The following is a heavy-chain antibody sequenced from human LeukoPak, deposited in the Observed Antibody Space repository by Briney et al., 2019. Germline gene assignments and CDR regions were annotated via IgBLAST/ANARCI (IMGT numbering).Heavy chain of an antibody. J-gene: IGHJ4*02. CDR2: IYTSGST. V-gene: IGHV4-61*02. CDR3: ARDGSGWLNYFDY. Sequence: PSQTLSLTCTVSGGSISSGSYYWSWIRQPAGKGLEWIGRIYTSGSTNYYPSLKSRVTISVDTSKNQFSLKLSSVTAADTAVYYCARDGSGWLNYFDYWGQGTLVTVSS. CDR1: GGSISSGSYY. D-gene: IGHD6-25*01.